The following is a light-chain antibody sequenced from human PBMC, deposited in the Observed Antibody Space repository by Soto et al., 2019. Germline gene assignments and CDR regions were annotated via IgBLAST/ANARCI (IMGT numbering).Light chain of an antibody. CDR2: DGT. CDR3: CSYVTTPEI. Sequence: LAQPRSVSGSPGQLLTISCTGTSSDVDDYRYVSWYQQYPGKAPKLVIYDGTKRPSGVPDRFSGSNSGNTASLTISGLQAEDEADYYCCSYVTTPEIFGTGTKVTVL. CDR1: SSDVDDYRY. V-gene: IGLV2-11*01. J-gene: IGLJ1*01.